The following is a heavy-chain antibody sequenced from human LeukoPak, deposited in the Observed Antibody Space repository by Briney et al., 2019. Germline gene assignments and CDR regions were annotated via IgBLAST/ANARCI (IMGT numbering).Heavy chain of an antibody. CDR2: IDPSGGST. D-gene: IGHD4/OR15-4a*01. V-gene: IGHV1-46*01. CDR1: GYTFTSFN. Sequence: ASVKVSCKASGYTFTSFNIHWMRQAPGQGPEWVAMIDPSGGSTYNTQKFQSRVTVTRDTSTSTVYMELSSLRSEDTAVYYCARAGASKYLFDYWGQGTLVTVSS. J-gene: IGHJ4*02. CDR3: ARAGASKYLFDY.